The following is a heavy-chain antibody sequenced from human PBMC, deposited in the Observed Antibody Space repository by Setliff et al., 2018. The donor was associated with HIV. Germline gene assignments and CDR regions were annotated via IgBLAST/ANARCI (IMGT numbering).Heavy chain of an antibody. J-gene: IGHJ5*02. CDR3: ARGWGLWFGQLSILPLDP. CDR1: GGTLNNDD. V-gene: IGHV1-69*10. D-gene: IGHD3-10*01. CDR2: IVPVLGIT. Sequence: SVKVSCKASGGTLNNDDISWLRQAPGQGIEWMGVIVPVLGITNYSPKYQGRVTITTGESTTTAFMELSSLRSDDTALYFCARGWGLWFGQLSILPLDPWGQGTLVTVSS.